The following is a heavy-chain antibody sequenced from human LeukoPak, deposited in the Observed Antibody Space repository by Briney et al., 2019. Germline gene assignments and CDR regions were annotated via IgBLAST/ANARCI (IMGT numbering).Heavy chain of an antibody. CDR1: GGSISSGGYY. CDR2: IYYSGST. V-gene: IGHV4-31*03. D-gene: IGHD4-23*01. Sequence: PSQTLSLTCTVSGGSISSGGYYWSWIRQHPGKGLEWIGYIYYSGSTYHNPSLKSRVTISVDTSKNQFSLKLSSVTAADTAVYYCARDSSYGGNSVFDYWGQGTLVTVSS. J-gene: IGHJ4*02. CDR3: ARDSSYGGNSVFDY.